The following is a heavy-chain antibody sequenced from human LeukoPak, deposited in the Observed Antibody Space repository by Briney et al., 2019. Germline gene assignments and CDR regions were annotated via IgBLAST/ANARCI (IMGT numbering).Heavy chain of an antibody. J-gene: IGHJ4*02. V-gene: IGHV1-8*01. D-gene: IGHD1-1*01. CDR1: GYTFTSYD. Sequence: GASVKVSCKASGYTFTSYDINWVRQATGQGLEWMRWMNPNSGNTGYAQKFQGRVTMTRNTSISTAYMELSSLRSEDTAVYYCARGSMEGDPRVYWGEGARVTVSS. CDR2: MNPNSGNT. CDR3: ARGSMEGDPRVY.